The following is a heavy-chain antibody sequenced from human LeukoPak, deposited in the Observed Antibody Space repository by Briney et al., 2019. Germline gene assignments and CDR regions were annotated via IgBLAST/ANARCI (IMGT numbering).Heavy chain of an antibody. CDR2: IKQDGSEK. D-gene: IGHD3/OR15-3a*01. J-gene: IGHJ5*02. Sequence: GGSLRLSCAASGFTFSSYSMSWVRQAPGKGLEWVANIKQDGSEKYYVDSVKGRFTISRDNAKNSLYLQMNSLRAEDTAVYYCARGIRFLSGLNWFDPWGQGTLVTVSS. CDR1: GFTFSSYS. CDR3: ARGIRFLSGLNWFDP. V-gene: IGHV3-7*04.